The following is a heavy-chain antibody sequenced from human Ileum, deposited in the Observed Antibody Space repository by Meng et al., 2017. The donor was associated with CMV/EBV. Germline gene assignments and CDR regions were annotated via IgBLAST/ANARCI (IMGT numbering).Heavy chain of an antibody. Sequence: ASGFTFSSYSMNWVRQAPGKGLEWVSSISSSSSYIYYADSVKGRFTISRDNAKNSLYLQMNSLRAEDTAVYYCARDLDDYGVELDYWGQGTLVTVSS. V-gene: IGHV3-21*01. CDR3: ARDLDDYGVELDY. CDR2: ISSSSSYI. D-gene: IGHD4-17*01. CDR1: GFTFSSYS. J-gene: IGHJ4*02.